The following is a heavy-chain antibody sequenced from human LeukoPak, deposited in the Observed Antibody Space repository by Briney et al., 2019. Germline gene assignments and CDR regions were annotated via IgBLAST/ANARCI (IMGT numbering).Heavy chain of an antibody. Sequence: GGSLRLSCAASGFTFSSYGMHWVRQAPGKGLEWVAFIRHDGNHKNCADSVKGRFTISRDNSKNTLSLQMNSLRAEDTAVYYCAKDKNDYGDYYYKDVWGKGTTVTVSS. CDR3: AKDKNDYGDYYYKDV. V-gene: IGHV3-30*02. D-gene: IGHD4-17*01. J-gene: IGHJ6*03. CDR2: IRHDGNHK. CDR1: GFTFSSYG.